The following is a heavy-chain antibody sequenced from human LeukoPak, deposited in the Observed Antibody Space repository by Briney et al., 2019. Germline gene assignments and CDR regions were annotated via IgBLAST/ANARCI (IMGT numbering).Heavy chain of an antibody. J-gene: IGHJ4*02. CDR2: IKQDGSEK. CDR3: ARGGPFRDGYKVY. CDR1: GFTFSSYW. V-gene: IGHV3-7*01. Sequence: GGSLRLSCAASGFTFSSYWMSWVRQAPGKGLEGVANIKQDGSEKYYVDSVKGRFTISRDNAKNSLYLQMNSQRDEDTAVYYCARGGPFRDGYKVYWGQGTLVTVSS. D-gene: IGHD5-24*01.